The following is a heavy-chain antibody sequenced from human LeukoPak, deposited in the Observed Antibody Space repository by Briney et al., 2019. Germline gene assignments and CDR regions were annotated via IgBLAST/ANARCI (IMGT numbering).Heavy chain of an antibody. Sequence: PSETLSLTCTVSGGSISSSSYYWGWIRQPPGKGLEWIGSIYYSGSTYYNPSLKSRVTISVDTSKNQFSLKLSSVTAADTAVYYCARDGGWLQFELQYWGQGAQITVSS. CDR3: ARDGGWLQFELQY. D-gene: IGHD5-24*01. J-gene: IGHJ4*02. V-gene: IGHV4-39*02. CDR2: IYYSGST. CDR1: GGSISSSSYY.